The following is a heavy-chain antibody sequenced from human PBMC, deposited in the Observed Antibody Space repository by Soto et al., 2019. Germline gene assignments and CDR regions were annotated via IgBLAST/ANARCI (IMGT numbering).Heavy chain of an antibody. J-gene: IGHJ6*03. CDR1: GGTFSSYT. CDR3: ARDSPEPEVHYYDYMAV. CDR2: IIPILGIA. D-gene: IGHD1-1*01. V-gene: IGHV1-69*08. Sequence: QVQLVQSGAEVKKPGSSVKVSCKASGGTFSSYTISWVRQAPGQGLEWMGRIIPILGIANYAQKFQGRVTITADNSTSTAYMELSSLRSDDTAVYYCARDSPEPEVHYYDYMAVWGKGTTVTVSS.